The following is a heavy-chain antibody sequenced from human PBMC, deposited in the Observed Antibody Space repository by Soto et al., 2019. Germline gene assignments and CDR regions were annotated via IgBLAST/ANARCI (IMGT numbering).Heavy chain of an antibody. J-gene: IGHJ6*02. CDR2: ISAYNGNT. V-gene: IGHV1-18*01. CDR1: GYTFTSYG. CDR3: ARDRGAYGMDV. D-gene: IGHD3-10*01. Sequence: QVQLVQSGAEVKKPGASVKVSCKASGYTFTSYGISWVRQAPGQGLEWMGWISAYNGNTNYAQKLQGRVAMTTDTCTIRAYMELRSLRSDDTAVYYCARDRGAYGMDVWGQGTTVTVSS.